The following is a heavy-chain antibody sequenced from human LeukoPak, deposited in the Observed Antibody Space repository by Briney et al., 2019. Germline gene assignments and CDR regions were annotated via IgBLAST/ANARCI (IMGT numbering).Heavy chain of an antibody. V-gene: IGHV4-34*01. D-gene: IGHD6-19*01. CDR2: INHSGST. CDR1: GGSFSGYY. Sequence: SETLSLTCAVYGGSFSGYYWSWIRQPPGKGLEWIGEINHSGSTNYNPSLKSRVTISVDTSKNQFSLKLSSVTAADTAVYYCARGGGSSGWVDYWGREPWSPSPQ. CDR3: ARGGGSSGWVDY. J-gene: IGHJ4*02.